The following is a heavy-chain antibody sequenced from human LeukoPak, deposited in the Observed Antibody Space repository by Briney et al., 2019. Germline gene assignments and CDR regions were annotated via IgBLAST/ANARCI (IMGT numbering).Heavy chain of an antibody. J-gene: IGHJ5*02. CDR3: ARRVSAPRWFDP. CDR2: INSDGSTT. V-gene: IGHV3-74*01. D-gene: IGHD2-15*01. Sequence: GGSLRLSCAASGVTFSSDWMHWVPQAPGKGVGWGSRINSDGSTTNYADSVKGGLTISRENAENTLSLQLNSLRVEDTAVYYCARRVSAPRWFDPWGQGTLVTVSS. CDR1: GVTFSSDW.